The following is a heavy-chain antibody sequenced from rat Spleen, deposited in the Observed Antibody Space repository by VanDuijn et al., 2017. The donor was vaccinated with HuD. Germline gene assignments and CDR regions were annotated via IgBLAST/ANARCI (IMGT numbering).Heavy chain of an antibody. J-gene: IGHJ2*01. CDR1: GFTFSDYN. Sequence: EVQLVESGGGLVQPGRSLKLSCAASGFTFSDYNMAWVRQAPKKGLEWVASISPGGGGTYYPDSVKGRFTISRDNAKSTLYLQMDSLRSEDTASYYCARLALLTTAPYYFDYWGQGVMVTVSS. CDR3: ARLALLTTAPYYFDY. CDR2: ISPGGGGT. D-gene: IGHD1-11*01. V-gene: IGHV5-25*01.